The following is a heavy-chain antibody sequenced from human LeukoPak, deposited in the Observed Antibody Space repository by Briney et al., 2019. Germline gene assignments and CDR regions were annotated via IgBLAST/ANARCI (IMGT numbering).Heavy chain of an antibody. J-gene: IGHJ3*02. CDR2: ISVYNGNT. Sequence: ASVKVSCKASGYTFTSSVISWVRQAPGQGLEWMGWISVYNGNTKYAQKVQGRVTMTTDTSTTTAYMELRSLRSDDTAVYYCARSGGTYLPDAFDIWGQGTMVTVSS. V-gene: IGHV1-18*01. CDR1: GYTFTSSV. D-gene: IGHD1-26*01. CDR3: ARSGGTYLPDAFDI.